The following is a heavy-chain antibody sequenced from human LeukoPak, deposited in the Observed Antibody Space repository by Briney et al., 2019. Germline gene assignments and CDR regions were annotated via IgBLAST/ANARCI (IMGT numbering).Heavy chain of an antibody. CDR1: GGSISSGGYY. Sequence: SQTLSLTCAVSGGSISSGGYYWSWIRQPPGKGLEWIRYIYHSGSTYYNPSLKSRVTISVDRSKNQFSLKLSSVTAADTAVYYCARGGASITMVRGVMGIDYWGQGTLVTVSS. J-gene: IGHJ4*02. D-gene: IGHD3-10*01. V-gene: IGHV4-30-2*01. CDR3: ARGGASITMVRGVMGIDY. CDR2: IYHSGST.